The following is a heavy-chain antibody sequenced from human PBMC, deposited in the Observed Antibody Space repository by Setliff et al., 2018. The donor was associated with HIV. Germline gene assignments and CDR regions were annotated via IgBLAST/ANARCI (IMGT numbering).Heavy chain of an antibody. Sequence: ASVKVSCKASGYTFTNHAIHWLRQAPGQRLEWMGWINAGNGNTKFSQKFQGRVTITRDTSASTAYMDLSSLRSEDTAVYYCARGFSVYSSSDPLLNWLDPWGQGTLVTVSS. CDR2: INAGNGNT. D-gene: IGHD6-6*01. CDR3: ARGFSVYSSSDPLLNWLDP. CDR1: GYTFTNHA. V-gene: IGHV1-3*01. J-gene: IGHJ5*02.